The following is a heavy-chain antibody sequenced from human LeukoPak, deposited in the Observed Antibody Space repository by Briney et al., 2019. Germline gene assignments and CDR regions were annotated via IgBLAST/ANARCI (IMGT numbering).Heavy chain of an antibody. Sequence: EASVKVSCKASGYTFTGYYMHWVRQAPGQGLEWLGWLNPNTGGTNYAQKLQGRVTMTTDTSTSTAYMELRSLRSDDTAVYYCARADYYGSGSYYPFDYWGQGTLVTVSS. D-gene: IGHD3-10*01. J-gene: IGHJ4*02. V-gene: IGHV1-2*02. CDR2: LNPNTGGT. CDR1: GYTFTGYY. CDR3: ARADYYGSGSYYPFDY.